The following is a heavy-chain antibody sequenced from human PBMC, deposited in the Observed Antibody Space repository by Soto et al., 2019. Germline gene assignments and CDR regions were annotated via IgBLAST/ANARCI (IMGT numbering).Heavy chain of an antibody. CDR3: ARVDHRGYFAILTDC. CDR1: ADCLRRGGHY. CDR2: IYDSVNT. J-gene: IGHJ4*02. V-gene: IGHV4-31*03. D-gene: IGHD3-9*01. Sequence: TLSLTCTVSADCLRRGGHYWSWIRQHPGKGLEWIGHIYDSVNTYYSPSLRSRVTISADMSKDQFSLNLRSVTAADTAVYFCARVDHRGYFAILTDCWDQGTLVTVAS.